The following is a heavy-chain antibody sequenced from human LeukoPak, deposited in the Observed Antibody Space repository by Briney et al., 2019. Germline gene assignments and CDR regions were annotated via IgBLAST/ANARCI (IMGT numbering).Heavy chain of an antibody. D-gene: IGHD3-10*01. V-gene: IGHV1-69*05. CDR1: GGTSSSYA. CDR2: IIPIFGTA. CDR3: ARGRLLWFGESTTNYYYYMDV. J-gene: IGHJ6*03. Sequence: ASVKVSCKASGGTSSSYAISWVRQAPGQGLEWMGGIIPIFGTANYAQKFQGRVTITTDESTSTAYVELSSLRSEDTAVYYCARGRLLWFGESTTNYYYYMDVWGKGTTVTVSS.